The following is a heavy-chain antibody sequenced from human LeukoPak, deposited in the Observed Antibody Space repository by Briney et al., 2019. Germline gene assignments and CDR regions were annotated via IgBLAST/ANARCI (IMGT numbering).Heavy chain of an antibody. V-gene: IGHV3-74*01. CDR1: GFTFSSYW. CDR3: ARYNDFWSGYVYYGMDV. Sequence: GGSLRLSCVASGFTFSSYWMHWVRQTPGKGLVWVARINGDGRSTNYADSVKGRFTISRDNAKNSLYLQMNSLRAEDTAVYYCARYNDFWSGYVYYGMDVWGQGTTVTVSS. D-gene: IGHD3-3*01. CDR2: INGDGRST. J-gene: IGHJ6*02.